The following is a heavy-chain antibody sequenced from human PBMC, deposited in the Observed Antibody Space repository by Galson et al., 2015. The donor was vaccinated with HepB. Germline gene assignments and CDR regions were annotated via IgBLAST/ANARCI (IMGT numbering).Heavy chain of an antibody. CDR1: GYTFTSYA. J-gene: IGHJ4*02. D-gene: IGHD1-14*01. CDR3: AREISGNPGTFDY. Sequence: SVKVSCKASGYTFTSYAMHWVRQAPGQRLEWMGWINAGNGNTKYSQKFQGRVTITRDTSASTAYMELSSLRSEDTAVYYCAREISGNPGTFDYWGQGTLVTVSS. CDR2: INAGNGNT. V-gene: IGHV1-3*01.